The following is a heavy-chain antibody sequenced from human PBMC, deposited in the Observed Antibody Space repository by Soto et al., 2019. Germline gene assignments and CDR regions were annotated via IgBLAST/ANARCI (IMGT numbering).Heavy chain of an antibody. J-gene: IGHJ3*02. V-gene: IGHV1-69*01. CDR3: ARAGYYDSSGYYYGIQYAFDI. CDR1: GGTFSSYA. CDR2: IIPIFGTA. D-gene: IGHD3-22*01. Sequence: QVQLVQSGAEVKKPGSSVKVSCKASGGTFSSYAISWVRQAPGQGLEWMGGIIPIFGTANYAQKFQGRVTITADESTSTAYMERSSLRSEDTAVYYCARAGYYDSSGYYYGIQYAFDIWGQGTMVTVSS.